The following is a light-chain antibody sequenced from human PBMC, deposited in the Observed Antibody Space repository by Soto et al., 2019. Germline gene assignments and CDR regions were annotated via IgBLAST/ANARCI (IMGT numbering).Light chain of an antibody. CDR3: SSYTSSSTRV. V-gene: IGLV2-14*01. Sequence: QSALTQPASVSGSPGQSITISCTGTSSDVGGYTYVSWYHQHPGKAPKLMIYEVSNRPSGVSNRFSGSKSGNTASLTISGLQAEDEADYYCSSYTSSSTRVFGGGTKVTVL. CDR2: EVS. J-gene: IGLJ3*02. CDR1: SSDVGGYTY.